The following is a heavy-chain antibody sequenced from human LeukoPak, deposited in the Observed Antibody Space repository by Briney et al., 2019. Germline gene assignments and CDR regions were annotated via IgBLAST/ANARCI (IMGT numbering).Heavy chain of an antibody. Sequence: SETLSLTCTVSGGSISSYYWSWIRQPPGKGLEWIGYIYHSGSTNYNPSLKSRVTISVDTSKNQFSLKLSSVTAADTAVYYCARDLDCGYSSRGAFDIWGQGTMVTVSS. CDR3: ARDLDCGYSSRGAFDI. J-gene: IGHJ3*02. V-gene: IGHV4-59*01. CDR2: IYHSGST. CDR1: GGSISSYY. D-gene: IGHD6-13*01.